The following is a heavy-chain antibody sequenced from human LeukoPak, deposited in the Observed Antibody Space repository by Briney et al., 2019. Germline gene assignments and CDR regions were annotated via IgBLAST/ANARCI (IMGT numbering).Heavy chain of an antibody. Sequence: GGSLRLSCTASGFSFGDCVMSWFRQAPGKGLEWVGFIRSKAYGGTTQHAASVKGRFTISREDSKSFAFLQMNSLKAEDTAVYYCARSYDVLSSYFPPDYWGQGTLVTVSS. D-gene: IGHD3-3*01. CDR3: ARSYDVLSSYFPPDY. J-gene: IGHJ4*02. CDR1: GFSFGDCV. CDR2: IRSKAYGGTT. V-gene: IGHV3-49*03.